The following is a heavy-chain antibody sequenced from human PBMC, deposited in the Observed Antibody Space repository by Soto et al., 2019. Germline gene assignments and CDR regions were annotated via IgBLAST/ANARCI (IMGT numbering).Heavy chain of an antibody. Sequence: PSETLSLTCTVSGGSISSSSYYWGWIRQPPGKGLEWIGSIYYSGSTYYNPSLKSRVNISVDTSKNQFSLKLSSVTAADTAVYYCVRDTYDSARHQYYFDYWGQGTLVTVSS. V-gene: IGHV4-39*07. CDR1: GGSISSSSYY. CDR2: IYYSGST. J-gene: IGHJ4*02. CDR3: VRDTYDSARHQYYFDY. D-gene: IGHD3-22*01.